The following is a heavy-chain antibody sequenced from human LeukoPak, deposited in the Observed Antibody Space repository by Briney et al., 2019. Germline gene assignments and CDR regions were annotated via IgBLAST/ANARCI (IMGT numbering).Heavy chain of an antibody. V-gene: IGHV3-21*01. CDR2: ISSSSSYI. J-gene: IGHJ2*01. D-gene: IGHD3-9*01. CDR1: GFTFSSYS. CDR3: ARANRDFDILTGYSPYWYIDL. Sequence: GGSLRLSCAASGFTFSSYSMNWVRQAPGKGLEWVSSISSSSSYIYYADSLKGRFTISRDNAKKSLFLQMNSLRADDTAVYYCARANRDFDILTGYSPYWYIDLWGRGTLVTVSS.